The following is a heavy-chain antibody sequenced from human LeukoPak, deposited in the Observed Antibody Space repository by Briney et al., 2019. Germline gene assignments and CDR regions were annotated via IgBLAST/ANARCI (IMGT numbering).Heavy chain of an antibody. Sequence: GGSLRLSCAASGFTSSSYAMYWVRQAPGKGLEWVAVISYDGSDKFYADSVKGRFTISRDSSKNTLYLQMKSLRAEDTAVYYCARDLVGGDYWGQGTLVTVSS. J-gene: IGHJ4*02. D-gene: IGHD3-16*01. CDR1: GFTSSSYA. V-gene: IGHV3-30*04. CDR2: ISYDGSDK. CDR3: ARDLVGGDY.